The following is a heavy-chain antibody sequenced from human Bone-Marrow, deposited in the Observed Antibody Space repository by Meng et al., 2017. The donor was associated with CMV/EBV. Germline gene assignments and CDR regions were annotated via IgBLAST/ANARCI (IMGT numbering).Heavy chain of an antibody. CDR2: VNPNSGGT. Sequence: ASVKVSCKASGYTFTGYYIHWVRQAPRQGLEWMGWVNPNSGGTNYAQKFQGRVTMTRDTSISTAYMELSRLTSDDTAVYYCARNTMVRGSPFDYWGQGTLVTVSS. V-gene: IGHV1-2*02. J-gene: IGHJ4*02. CDR3: ARNTMVRGSPFDY. CDR1: GYTFTGYY. D-gene: IGHD3-10*01.